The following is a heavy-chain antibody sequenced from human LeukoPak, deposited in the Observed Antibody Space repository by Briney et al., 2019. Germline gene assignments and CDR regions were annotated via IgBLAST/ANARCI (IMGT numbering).Heavy chain of an antibody. D-gene: IGHD6-19*01. V-gene: IGHV3-7*04. CDR2: IKQDRIEN. CDR3: ARDQQQWLALDY. J-gene: IGHJ4*02. CDR1: GFTFSSYW. Sequence: GGSLRLSCAASGFTFSSYWMTWVRQAPGKGLEWVANIKQDRIENYYVDSVKGRFTISRDDAKNSLYLQMNSLRAEDTAVYYCARDQQQWLALDYWGRGTLVTVSS.